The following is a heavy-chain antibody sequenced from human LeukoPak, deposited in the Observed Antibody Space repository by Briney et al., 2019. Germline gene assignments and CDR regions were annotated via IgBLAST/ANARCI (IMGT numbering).Heavy chain of an antibody. CDR3: ARDPPRPEYHVFDP. V-gene: IGHV3-23*01. D-gene: IGHD2-2*01. J-gene: IGHJ5*02. Sequence: QPGGSLRLSCAASGLTFSNYAMTWVRQAPGKGLEWVSTISGSGESTYYADSVKGRFTISRDNSKNTLFLQMNSLRAEDTAVYYCARDPPRPEYHVFDPWGQGTLVIVSS. CDR1: GLTFSNYA. CDR2: ISGSGEST.